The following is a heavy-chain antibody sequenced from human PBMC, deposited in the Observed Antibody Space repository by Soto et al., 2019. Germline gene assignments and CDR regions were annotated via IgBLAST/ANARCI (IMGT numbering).Heavy chain of an antibody. V-gene: IGHV5-51*01. D-gene: IGHD6-13*01. CDR2: IYPGDSDT. CDR1: GYSFTSYW. CDR3: ARQQLVTSDAFDI. J-gene: IGHJ3*02. Sequence: GESLKISCKGSGYSFTSYWIGWVRQMPGKGLEWMGIIYPGDSDTRYSPSFQGQVTISADNSISTAYLQWSSLKASDTAMYYCARQQLVTSDAFDIWGQGTMVTVSS.